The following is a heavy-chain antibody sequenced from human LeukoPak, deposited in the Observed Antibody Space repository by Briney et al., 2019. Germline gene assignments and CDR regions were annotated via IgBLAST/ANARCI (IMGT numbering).Heavy chain of an antibody. CDR3: LRDQDCSGGDCQVC. D-gene: IGHD2-15*01. Sequence: PSETLSLTXTVSGGSLSSGNYQWGWIRQPPGKGLEWIALISHSGTTYYNPSLKSRVTMSVDTSKNQFSLKLNSVTAADTAVYYCLRDQDCSGGDCQVCWGQGTLVTVSS. J-gene: IGHJ4*02. CDR1: GGSLSSGNYQ. CDR2: ISHSGTT. V-gene: IGHV4-39*02.